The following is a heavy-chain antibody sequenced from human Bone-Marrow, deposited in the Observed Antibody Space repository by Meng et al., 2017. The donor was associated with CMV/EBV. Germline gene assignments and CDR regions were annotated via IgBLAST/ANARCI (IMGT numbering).Heavy chain of an antibody. CDR2: IYYSGST. Sequence: ISSGGYYWSWIRQHPGKGLEWIGYIYYSGSTYYNPSLKSRVTISVDTSKNQFSLKLSSVTAADTAVYYCARANFYGSGSYYKEVWFDPWGQRTLVTVSS. D-gene: IGHD3-10*01. J-gene: IGHJ5*02. V-gene: IGHV4-31*02. CDR3: ARANFYGSGSYYKEVWFDP. CDR1: ISSGGYY.